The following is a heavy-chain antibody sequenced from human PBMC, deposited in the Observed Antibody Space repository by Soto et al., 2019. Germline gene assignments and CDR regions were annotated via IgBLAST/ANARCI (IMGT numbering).Heavy chain of an antibody. J-gene: IGHJ3*02. CDR1: GGSFSGYY. V-gene: IGHV4-34*01. CDR2: INHSGST. D-gene: IGHD2-8*01. CDR3: AKDLIANNGVWEPFDM. Sequence: SETLSLTCAVYGGSFSGYYWSWIRQPPGKGLEWIGEINHSGSTNYNPSLKSRVTISVDTSKNQFSLKLSSVTAADTAVYYCAKDLIANNGVWEPFDMWGRGAQVTVSS.